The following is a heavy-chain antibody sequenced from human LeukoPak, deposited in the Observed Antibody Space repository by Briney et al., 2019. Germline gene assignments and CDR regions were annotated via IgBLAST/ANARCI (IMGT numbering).Heavy chain of an antibody. CDR1: GYTFTDYY. CDR3: ARGRNWNDNSHYYYYMDV. D-gene: IGHD1-1*01. J-gene: IGHJ6*03. Sequence: ASVKVSCKASGYTFTDYYMHWVRQAPGQGLEWMAWINPNTGDTNYSQKFQGRVTMTTDTSTSTAYMELRSLRSDDTAVYYCARGRNWNDNSHYYYYMDVWGKGTTVTVSS. CDR2: INPNTGDT. V-gene: IGHV1-2*02.